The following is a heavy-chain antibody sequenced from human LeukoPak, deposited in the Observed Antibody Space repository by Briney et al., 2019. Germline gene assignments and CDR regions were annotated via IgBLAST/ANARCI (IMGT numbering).Heavy chain of an antibody. J-gene: IGHJ3*02. D-gene: IGHD1/OR15-1a*01. CDR2: IYYSGST. CDR3: AKSRYNWNRDAFDI. Sequence: NPSETLSLTCTVSGGSISSYYWSWIRQPPGKGLEWIGYIYYSGSTNYNPSLKSRVTISVDTSKNQFSLKLSSVTAADTAVYYCAKSRYNWNRDAFDIWGQGTMVTVSS. CDR1: GGSISSYY. V-gene: IGHV4-59*01.